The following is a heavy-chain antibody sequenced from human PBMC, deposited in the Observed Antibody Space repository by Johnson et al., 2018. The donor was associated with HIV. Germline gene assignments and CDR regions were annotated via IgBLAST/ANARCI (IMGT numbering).Heavy chain of an antibody. Sequence: VQLVESGGGVVRPGGSLRLSCAVAGFRFDDYGMSWVRQAPGKGLEWISTINWNGGRTGYVDSLKGRFTISRDNAKNSLYLQMDSLRPEDTALYYCVRGGLGYQNFHDPFDVWGQGPVVTVSS. CDR1: GFRFDDYG. CDR2: INWNGGRT. V-gene: IGHV3-20*04. CDR3: VRGGLGYQNFHDPFDV. J-gene: IGHJ3*01. D-gene: IGHD3-16*02.